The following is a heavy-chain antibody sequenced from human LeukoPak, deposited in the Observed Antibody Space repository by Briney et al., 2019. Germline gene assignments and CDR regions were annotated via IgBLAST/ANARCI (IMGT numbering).Heavy chain of an antibody. Sequence: PSETLSLTCTVSGGSISSYHWSWIRQPPGKGLEWIGFIYYSGSTNYNPSLKSRVIISVDTSKNQISLKLSSVTAADTAVYYCARDSMAAAGPEYYFDYWGQGSLVTVSS. V-gene: IGHV4-59*01. D-gene: IGHD6-13*01. CDR1: GGSISSYH. CDR2: IYYSGST. J-gene: IGHJ4*02. CDR3: ARDSMAAAGPEYYFDY.